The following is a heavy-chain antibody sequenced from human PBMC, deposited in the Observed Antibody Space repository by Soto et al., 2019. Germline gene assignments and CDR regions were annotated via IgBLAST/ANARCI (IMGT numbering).Heavy chain of an antibody. CDR2: ISYDGSNK. D-gene: IGHD5-18*01. J-gene: IGHJ4*02. V-gene: IGHV3-30*18. CDR1: GFTFSSYG. Sequence: SLRLSCAASGFTFSSYGMHWVRQAPGKGLEWVAVISYDGSNKYYADSVKGRFTISRDNSKNTLYLQMNSLRAEDTAVYYCAKDREWLPYYFDYWGQGTLVTVSS. CDR3: AKDREWLPYYFDY.